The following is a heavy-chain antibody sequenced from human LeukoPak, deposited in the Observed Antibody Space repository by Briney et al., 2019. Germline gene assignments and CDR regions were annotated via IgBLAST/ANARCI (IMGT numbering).Heavy chain of an antibody. V-gene: IGHV3-33*01. J-gene: IGHJ4*02. CDR3: AGDRATSYFDY. Sequence: GTSLRLSCAASGFTFRSHGMHWVRQAPGKGLEWVAFIWYDGSNKYYTDSVKGRFTISRDNSKNTLYLQMNSLRAEDTAVHYCAGDRATSYFDYWGQGALVTISS. D-gene: IGHD1-26*01. CDR1: GFTFRSHG. CDR2: IWYDGSNK.